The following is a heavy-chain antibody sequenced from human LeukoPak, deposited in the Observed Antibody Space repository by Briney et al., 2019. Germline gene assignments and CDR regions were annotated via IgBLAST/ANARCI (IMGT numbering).Heavy chain of an antibody. Sequence: GESLKISCQVSGYIFTHYWIGWVRQMPGKGLEWMGKIDPSDSYTNYNPSSQGHVTISVDKSISTAYLQWGSLGSSDTAIYYCATSPSSWSTPDFWGQGTLVTVSS. CDR2: IDPSDSYT. V-gene: IGHV5-10-1*01. D-gene: IGHD6-13*01. J-gene: IGHJ4*02. CDR1: GYIFTHYW. CDR3: ATSPSSWSTPDF.